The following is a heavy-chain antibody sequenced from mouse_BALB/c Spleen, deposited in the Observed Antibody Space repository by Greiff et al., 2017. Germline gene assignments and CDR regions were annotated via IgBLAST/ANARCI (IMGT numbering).Heavy chain of an antibody. J-gene: IGHJ4*01. V-gene: IGHV5-6*01. CDR1: GFTFSSYG. Sequence: EVKLVESGGDLVKPGGSLKLSCAASGFTFSSYGMSWVRQTPDKRLEWVATISSGGSYTYYPDSVKGRFTISRDNAKNTLYLQMSSLKSEDTAMYYCAREGTGGYAMDYWGQGTSVTVSS. CDR2: ISSGGSYT. CDR3: AREGTGGYAMDY. D-gene: IGHD4-1*01.